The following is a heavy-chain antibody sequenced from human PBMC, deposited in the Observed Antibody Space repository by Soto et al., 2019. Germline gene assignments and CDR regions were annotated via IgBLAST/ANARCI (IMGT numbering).Heavy chain of an antibody. J-gene: IGHJ5*02. CDR2: IYSSGSA. CDR3: AREVSPNSRGWYTVLVRWFDP. V-gene: IGHV4-31*03. D-gene: IGHD6-19*01. Sequence: QVQLQESGPGLVKLSQTLSLTCTVSGGSISSSDYYWSWIRQHPGKGLEWIGYIYSSGSAYYNPSLKSRVTISADTSKNQSSLKVTSVTAADTAVYYCAREVSPNSRGWYTVLVRWFDPWGQGTLVTVSS. CDR1: GGSISSSDYY.